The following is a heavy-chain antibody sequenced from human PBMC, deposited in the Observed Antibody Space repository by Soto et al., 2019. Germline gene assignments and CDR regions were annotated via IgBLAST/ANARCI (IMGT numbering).Heavy chain of an antibody. D-gene: IGHD3-9*01. CDR1: GGSISSSSYY. V-gene: IGHV4-39*01. CDR2: IYYSGST. J-gene: IGHJ5*02. CDR3: ARPHRAKLRYFDWYNWFDP. Sequence: SETLSLTCTVSGGSISSSSYYWGWIRQPPGKGLEWIGSIYYSGSTYYNPSLKSRVTISVDTSKNQFSLKLSSVTAADTAVYYCARPHRAKLRYFDWYNWFDPWGQGTLVTVSS.